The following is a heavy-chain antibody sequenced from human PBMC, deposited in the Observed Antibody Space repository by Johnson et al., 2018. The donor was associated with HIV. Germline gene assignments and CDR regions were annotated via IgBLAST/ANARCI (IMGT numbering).Heavy chain of an antibody. CDR2: IKSKTDGGTT. CDR1: GFTFSSYA. D-gene: IGHD3-22*01. V-gene: IGHV3-15*01. CDR3: RSWGSSGYYAPFYHDAFDI. Sequence: VQLVESGGGLAEPGRSLRLSCAASGFTFSSYAMSWVRQAPGKGLEWVGRIKSKTDGGTTDYAAPVKGRFTISRDDSKNTLYLQMNSLKTEDTAVYYCRSWGSSGYYAPFYHDAFDIWGQGTMVTVSS. J-gene: IGHJ3*02.